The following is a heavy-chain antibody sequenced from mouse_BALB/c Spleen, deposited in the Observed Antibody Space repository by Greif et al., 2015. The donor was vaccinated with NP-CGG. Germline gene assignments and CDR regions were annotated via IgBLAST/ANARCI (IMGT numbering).Heavy chain of an antibody. Sequence: EVKLVDSGGGLVQPGGSRKLSCAASGFTFSSFGMHWVRQAPEKGLEWVAYISSGSSTIYYADTVKGRFTISRDNPKNTLFRQMTSLRSEDTAMYYCARSDYYGSSLWYFDVWGAGTTVTVSS. CDR2: ISSGSSTI. CDR3: ARSDYYGSSLWYFDV. CDR1: GFTFSSFG. D-gene: IGHD1-1*01. V-gene: IGHV5-17*02. J-gene: IGHJ1*01.